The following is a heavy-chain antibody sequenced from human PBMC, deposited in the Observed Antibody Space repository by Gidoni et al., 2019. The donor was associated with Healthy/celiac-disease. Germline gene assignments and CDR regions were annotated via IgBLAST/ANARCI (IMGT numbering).Heavy chain of an antibody. V-gene: IGHV3-21*01. Sequence: EVQLVESGGGLVKPGGSLRLSCAASGFTFSSYSMNWVRQAPGKGLEWVSSISSSSSYIYYADSVKGRFTISRDNAKNSLYLQMNSLRAEDTAVYYCAGRVATIHPGTFDYWGQGTLVTVSS. CDR1: GFTFSSYS. CDR3: AGRVATIHPGTFDY. D-gene: IGHD5-12*01. J-gene: IGHJ4*02. CDR2: ISSSSSYI.